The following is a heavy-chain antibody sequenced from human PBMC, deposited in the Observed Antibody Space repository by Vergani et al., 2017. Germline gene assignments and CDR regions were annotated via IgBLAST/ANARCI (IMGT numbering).Heavy chain of an antibody. CDR2: ISGSGGSA. D-gene: IGHD6-13*01. CDR3: AKGGNSDYYGMDV. V-gene: IGHV3-23*01. Sequence: EVQLLESGGGLVQPGGSLRLSCAASGFTFSSYAMSWVRQAPGKGLEWVSAISGSGGSAYYADSVKGRFTIARDNSKNTLYLQMNSLRAEDTAVYYCAKGGNSDYYGMDVWGQGTTVTVSS. J-gene: IGHJ6*02. CDR1: GFTFSSYA.